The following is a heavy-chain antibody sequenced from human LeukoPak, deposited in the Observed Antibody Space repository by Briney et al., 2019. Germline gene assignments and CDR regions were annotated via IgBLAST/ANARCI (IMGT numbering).Heavy chain of an antibody. CDR2: IYPGYSDA. CDR1: GYILTNNW. V-gene: IGHV5-51*01. Sequence: GESLKISCKVSGYILTNNWIGWVRQVPGKGLEWMGLIYPGYSDAKYSPSFQGQVTFSVDKSISTAYLQWSSLKASDTAMYYCARQSGIAAAADYWGQGTLVTVSS. CDR3: ARQSGIAAAADY. D-gene: IGHD6-13*01. J-gene: IGHJ4*02.